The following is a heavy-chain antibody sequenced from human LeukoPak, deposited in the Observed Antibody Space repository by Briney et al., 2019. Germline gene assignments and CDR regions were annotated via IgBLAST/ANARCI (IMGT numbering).Heavy chain of an antibody. J-gene: IGHJ4*02. CDR3: ARHPIAVAGGFDY. CDR1: GGTFSSYA. CDR2: IIPIFGTA. V-gene: IGHV1-69*05. D-gene: IGHD6-19*01. Sequence: SVKVSCKASGGTFSSYAISWVRQAPGQGLEWMGGIIPIFGTANYAQKFQGRVTITTDESTSTAYMELSSLRSEDTAVYYCARHPIAVAGGFDYWGQGTLVTVSS.